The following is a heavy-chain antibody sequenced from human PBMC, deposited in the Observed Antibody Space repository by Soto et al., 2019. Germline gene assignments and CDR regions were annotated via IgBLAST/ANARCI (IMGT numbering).Heavy chain of an antibody. D-gene: IGHD5-12*01. Sequence: LSLTCSVGYGYSSNHSWSWIMQQTGKGLEWIGYIYYNGNTNYNPSLKSRVTMSVDTSKNQISLKLSSVTAADTAVYYCASCPVASHYENFDYWGQGPLITASP. J-gene: IGHJ4*02. CDR2: IYYNGNT. V-gene: IGHV4-59*11. CDR3: ASCPVASHYENFDY. CDR1: YGYSSNHS.